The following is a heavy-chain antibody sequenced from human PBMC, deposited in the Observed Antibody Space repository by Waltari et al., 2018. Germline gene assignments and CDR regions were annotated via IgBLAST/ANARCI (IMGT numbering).Heavy chain of an antibody. CDR1: GFTVSSNY. CDR3: ARDNIAAAGIPYYYYMDV. J-gene: IGHJ6*03. D-gene: IGHD6-13*01. V-gene: IGHV3-66*02. Sequence: EVQLVESGGGLVEPGGSLRLSCAASGFTVSSNYMSWARPAPGKGLVWVSLIFSGGSTYYADSVKGRFTISRDNSKNTLYLQMNSLRAEDTAVYYCARDNIAAAGIPYYYYMDVWGKGTTVTVSS. CDR2: IFSGGST.